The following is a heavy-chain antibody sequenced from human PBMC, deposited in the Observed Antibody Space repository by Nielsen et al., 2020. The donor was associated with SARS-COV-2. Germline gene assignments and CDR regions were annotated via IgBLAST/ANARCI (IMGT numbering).Heavy chain of an antibody. V-gene: IGHV3-33*01. D-gene: IGHD3-22*01. CDR1: GFTFSNYG. J-gene: IGHJ4*02. Sequence: GESLKISYAASGFTFSNYGMHWVRQAPGKGLEWVAVIWYDGSNKYYADSVKGRFTISRDNSKNTLYLQMNSLRAEDTAVYYCARDLYGYDSNGYWNPFDYWGQGTLVTVSS. CDR3: ARDLYGYDSNGYWNPFDY. CDR2: IWYDGSNK.